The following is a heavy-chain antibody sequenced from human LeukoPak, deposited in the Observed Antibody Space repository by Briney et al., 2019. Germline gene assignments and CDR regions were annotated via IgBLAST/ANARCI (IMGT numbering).Heavy chain of an antibody. CDR3: ATWTFYGDSSRYYGMDV. J-gene: IGHJ6*02. CDR1: GFTFSTYW. D-gene: IGHD4-17*01. V-gene: IGHV3-7*01. Sequence: GGSLRLSCSASGFTFSTYWMSWVRQAPGKGLEWVANMKRDGSEIYYVDSVKGRFTISRDNAKNSLFLQMNSLRAEDTAVYYCATWTFYGDSSRYYGMDVWGQGTTVTVSS. CDR2: MKRDGSEI.